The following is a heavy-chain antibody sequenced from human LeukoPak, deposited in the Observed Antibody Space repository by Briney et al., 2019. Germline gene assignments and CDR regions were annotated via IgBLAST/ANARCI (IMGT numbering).Heavy chain of an antibody. D-gene: IGHD5-18*01. CDR2: ISFGSIYL. Sequence: GGSLRLSCAASGFSFSDYSMNWVRQAPGQGLEWVASISFGSIYLYCGDSVKGRFTISRDDAQRSLYLQMNSLRAGDTALYYCARANTNGYTYGNFDCWGQGVLITVSS. V-gene: IGHV3-21*01. CDR1: GFSFSDYS. CDR3: ARANTNGYTYGNFDC. J-gene: IGHJ4*02.